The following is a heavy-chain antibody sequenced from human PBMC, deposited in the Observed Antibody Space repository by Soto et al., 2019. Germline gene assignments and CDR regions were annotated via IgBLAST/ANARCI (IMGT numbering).Heavy chain of an antibody. CDR1: GYIFNNYA. J-gene: IGHJ4*02. Sequence: QVQLVQSGAEVKKPGASVKVSCKASGYIFNNYAISWVRQAPGQGLEWMGWMNVYNGHTKYAQKVQGRLTMTTDTSTSTAYMELRNLRSDDTAVYYCARDLSSGGVDHWGQGTLVTVSS. CDR2: MNVYNGHT. V-gene: IGHV1-18*01. D-gene: IGHD6-19*01. CDR3: ARDLSSGGVDH.